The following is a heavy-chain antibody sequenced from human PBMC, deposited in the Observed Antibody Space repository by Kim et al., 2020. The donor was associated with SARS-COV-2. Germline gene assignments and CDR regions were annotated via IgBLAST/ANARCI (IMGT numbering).Heavy chain of an antibody. Sequence: GGSLRLSCAASGFTFNNYAMSWVRQAPGKGLEWVSGIRDSGGCREYADSVKGRFSISRDNSKNTLYLQMDSLRAEDTAVYYCAKVTSGSCGRFEYFQHWGQGTLVTVSS. V-gene: IGHV3-23*01. CDR2: IRDSGGCR. J-gene: IGHJ1*01. CDR3: AKVTSGSCGRFEYFQH. D-gene: IGHD3-10*01. CDR1: GFTFNNYA.